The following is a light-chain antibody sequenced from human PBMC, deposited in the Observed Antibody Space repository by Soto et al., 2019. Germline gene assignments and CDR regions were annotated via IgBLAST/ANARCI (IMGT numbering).Light chain of an antibody. CDR1: SSDVGGYNY. J-gene: IGLJ3*02. CDR2: EVS. V-gene: IGLV2-14*01. Sequence: QSALTQPASVSGSPGQSITISCTGTSSDVGGYNYVSWYQQHPGKAPKLMIYEVSNRPSGVSNRFSGSKSGNTASLTISGLQAEDEADYYCSSYTSCSTRVFGGGTQLTVL. CDR3: SSYTSCSTRV.